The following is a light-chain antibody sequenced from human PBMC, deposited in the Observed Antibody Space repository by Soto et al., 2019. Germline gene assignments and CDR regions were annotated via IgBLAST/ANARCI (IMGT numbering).Light chain of an antibody. CDR1: QSISSY. V-gene: IGKV1-39*01. CDR2: AAV. Sequence: DIPMTQSPFSLSASVGDRVTITCRASQSISSYLNWYQQKPGKPPKLLIYAAVSLQSGIPSRFIAYGSGTDFTLTISSLQPEDFATYYCQQTYSSPQWTFGQGTKVEIK. CDR3: QQTYSSPQWT. J-gene: IGKJ1*01.